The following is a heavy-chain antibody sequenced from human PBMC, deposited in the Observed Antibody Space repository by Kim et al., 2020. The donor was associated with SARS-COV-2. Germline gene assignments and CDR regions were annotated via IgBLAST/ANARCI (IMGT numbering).Heavy chain of an antibody. CDR3: ARDWGELLFYFDY. J-gene: IGHJ4*02. Sequence: ASVKVSCKASGYTFTGYYMHWVRQPPGQGLEWMGWINPNSGGTNYAQKFQGRVTMTRDTSISTAYMELSRLRSDDTAVYYCARDWGELLFYFDYWGQGTLVTVSS. CDR1: GYTFTGYY. CDR2: INPNSGGT. D-gene: IGHD1-26*01. V-gene: IGHV1-2*02.